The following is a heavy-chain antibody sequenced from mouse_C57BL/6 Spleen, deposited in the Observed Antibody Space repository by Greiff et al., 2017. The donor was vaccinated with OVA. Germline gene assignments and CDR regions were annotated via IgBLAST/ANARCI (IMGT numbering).Heavy chain of an antibody. V-gene: IGHV14-2*01. CDR2: IDPQDGET. CDR3: ATNEYDERYDIED. CDR1: GFNIKDYY. Sequence: VQLQQSGAELVKPGASVKLSCTASGFNIKDYYMHWVKQRTEQGLEWIGRIDPQDGETKYAPKFQGKATITADTTSNTAKLQLSSLTSEDTAVYYCATNEYDERYDIEDWGEGTT. D-gene: IGHD2-4*01. J-gene: IGHJ2*01.